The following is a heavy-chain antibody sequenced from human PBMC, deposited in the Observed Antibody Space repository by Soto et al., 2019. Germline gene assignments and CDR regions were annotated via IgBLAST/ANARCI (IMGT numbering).Heavy chain of an antibody. V-gene: IGHV3-23*01. Sequence: GGSMRLSSTASGFNIINYAMSWVSQAPGKGLEWVSVISGSDDSTYYADSVKGRFTISRDNSKNTLYLQMNSLRAGDTAVYYCAKRSSSFTFDYWGQGTLVTVSS. CDR1: GFNIINYA. CDR2: ISGSDDST. D-gene: IGHD6-6*01. J-gene: IGHJ4*02. CDR3: AKRSSSFTFDY.